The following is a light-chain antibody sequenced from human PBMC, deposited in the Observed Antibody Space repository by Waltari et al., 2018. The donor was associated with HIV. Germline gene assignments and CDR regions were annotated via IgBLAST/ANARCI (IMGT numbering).Light chain of an antibody. J-gene: IGLJ2*01. V-gene: IGLV2-11*01. CDR2: DVT. CDR1: SSDVGDTNY. Sequence: QSALTQPRSVSGSPGQSVTISCAGTSSDVGDTNYVSWYQQQPGKAPKLVSYDVTQRPPGVPDRVAGSRSGNAVSLTISGRQAEDEADYYCCSYAGRNTVVFGGGTKLTVL. CDR3: CSYAGRNTVV.